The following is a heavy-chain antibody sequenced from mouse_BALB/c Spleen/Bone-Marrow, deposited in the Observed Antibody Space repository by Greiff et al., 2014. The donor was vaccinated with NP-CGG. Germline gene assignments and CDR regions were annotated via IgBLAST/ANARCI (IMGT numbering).Heavy chain of an antibody. CDR3: ARDVPLYDVGYFDY. J-gene: IGHJ2*01. D-gene: IGHD2-14*01. CDR2: ISSGSSTI. CDR1: GFTFSSFG. Sequence: VQLKESGGGLVQPGGSRKLSCAASGFTFSSFGMRWVRQAPEKGLEWVAYISSGSSTIYYADTVKGRFTISRDNPKNTLFLQMTSLRSEDTAMYYCARDVPLYDVGYFDYWGQGTTLTVSS. V-gene: IGHV5-17*02.